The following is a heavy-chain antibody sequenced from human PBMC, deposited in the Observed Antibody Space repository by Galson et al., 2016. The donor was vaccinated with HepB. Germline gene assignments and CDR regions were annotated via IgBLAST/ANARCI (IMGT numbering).Heavy chain of an antibody. CDR1: GGSVSSGSDY. Sequence: ETLSLTCTVSGGSVSSGSDYWHWIRQPPGKGLEWIGYIYDSGTTNYNPSLMSRVTISVDTSKNQFSLKLTSVTAADTAIYSCARAYDNSGGEIDYWGQGTLVTVSS. CDR2: IYDSGTT. CDR3: ARAYDNSGGEIDY. J-gene: IGHJ4*02. D-gene: IGHD3-22*01. V-gene: IGHV4-61*01.